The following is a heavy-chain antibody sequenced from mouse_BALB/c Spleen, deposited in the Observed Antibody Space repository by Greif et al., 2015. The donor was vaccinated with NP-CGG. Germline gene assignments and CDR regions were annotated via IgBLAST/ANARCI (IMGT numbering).Heavy chain of an antibody. D-gene: IGHD1-2*01. V-gene: IGHV1S132*01. CDR1: GYTFTGYW. CDR2: IFPGTGTT. J-gene: IGHJ4*01. Sequence: QVQLQQPGAELVKPGASVKLSCKTSGYTFTGYWIQWVKQRPGQGLGWIGEIFPGTGTTYYNEKFKGKATLTIDTSSSSAYMQLSSLTSADSAVYFCARRNYYGVRSYAMDYWGQGTSVTVSS. CDR3: ARRNYYGVRSYAMDY.